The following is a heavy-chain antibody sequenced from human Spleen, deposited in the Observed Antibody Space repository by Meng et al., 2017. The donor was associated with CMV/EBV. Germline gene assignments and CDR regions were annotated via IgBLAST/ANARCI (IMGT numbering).Heavy chain of an antibody. J-gene: IGHJ5*02. D-gene: IGHD2-2*01. Sequence: GAYYWSWIRQHPGKGLEWIGYIYYNGSTYYSPSLKSRVTISVDTSENQFSLKLSSVTAADTAVYYCARVMRMSGYCSSTSCPKRFDPWGQGTLVTVSS. CDR1: GAYY. CDR3: ARVMRMSGYCSSTSCPKRFDP. CDR2: IYYNGST. V-gene: IGHV4-31*02.